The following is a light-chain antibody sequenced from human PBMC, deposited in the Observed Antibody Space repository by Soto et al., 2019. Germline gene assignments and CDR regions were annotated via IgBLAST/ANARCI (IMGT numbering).Light chain of an antibody. CDR1: QTIDTY. J-gene: IGKJ1*01. V-gene: IGKV1-6*01. CDR3: LQDFNYPWT. CDR2: AAT. Sequence: IQLTQSPSSLSASVGDRVTITCRASQTIDTYLNWYQHKPGTAPKVLIYAATYLQNGVPSRFSGTGSGADFTLTISGLQPEDFATYFCLQDFNYPWTFGQGTKVDIK.